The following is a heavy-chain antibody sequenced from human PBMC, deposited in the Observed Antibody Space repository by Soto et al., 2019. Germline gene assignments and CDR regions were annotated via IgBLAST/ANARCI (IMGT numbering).Heavy chain of an antibody. Sequence: PGESLKLCCKGSGYSFTSYWIGWVRQMPGKGLEWMGIIYPGDSDTRYSPSFQGQVTISADKSISTAYLQWSSLKASDTAMYYCARPTYYDILTGFDAFGIWGQGTMVTVSS. CDR2: IYPGDSDT. CDR3: ARPTYYDILTGFDAFGI. D-gene: IGHD3-9*01. V-gene: IGHV5-51*01. J-gene: IGHJ3*02. CDR1: GYSFTSYW.